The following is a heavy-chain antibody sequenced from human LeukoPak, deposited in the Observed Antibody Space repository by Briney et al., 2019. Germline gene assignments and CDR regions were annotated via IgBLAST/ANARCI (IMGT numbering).Heavy chain of an antibody. CDR1: GFTFSSYG. Sequence: GRSLRLSRAASGFTFSSYGMHWVRQAPGKGLEWVAVISYDGSNKYYADSVKGRFTISRDNSKNTLYLQMNSLRAEDTAVYYCAKGYSRGTTLDYWGQGTLVTVSS. V-gene: IGHV3-30*18. J-gene: IGHJ4*02. CDR3: AKGYSRGTTLDY. CDR2: ISYDGSNK. D-gene: IGHD1-14*01.